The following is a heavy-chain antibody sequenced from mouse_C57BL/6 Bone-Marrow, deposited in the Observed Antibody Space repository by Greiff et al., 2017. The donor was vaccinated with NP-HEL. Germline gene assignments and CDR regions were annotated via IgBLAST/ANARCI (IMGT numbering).Heavy chain of an antibody. CDR1: GYTFTSYW. CDR2: IHPNSGST. CDR3: ARNYYGSSPYWYFDV. V-gene: IGHV1-64*01. Sequence: QVQLQQPGAELVKPGASVKLSCKASGYTFTSYWMHWVKQRPGPGLEWIGMIHPNSGSTNYNEKFKSKATLTVDKSSSTAYMQLSSLTSEDSAVYYCARNYYGSSPYWYFDVWGTGTTVTVSS. D-gene: IGHD1-1*01. J-gene: IGHJ1*03.